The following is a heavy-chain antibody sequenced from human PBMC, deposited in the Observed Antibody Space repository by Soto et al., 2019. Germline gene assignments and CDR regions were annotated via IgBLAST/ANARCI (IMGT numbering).Heavy chain of an antibody. Sequence: EVQLLESGGGLVQPGGSLRLSCAASGFTFSNYAVTWVRQAPGKGLEWVSTISGSGGSTYYADSVKGRFTNSRDNSKNTLNLQRNSLRAEDTAVYYCAKDQGSSWYEIDSWGQGTLVTVSS. CDR1: GFTFSNYA. V-gene: IGHV3-23*01. D-gene: IGHD6-13*01. J-gene: IGHJ4*02. CDR2: ISGSGGST. CDR3: AKDQGSSWYEIDS.